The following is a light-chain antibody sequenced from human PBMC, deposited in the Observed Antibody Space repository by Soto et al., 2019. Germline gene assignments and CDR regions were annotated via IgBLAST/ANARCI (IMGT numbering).Light chain of an antibody. CDR1: SSNIGTNT. CDR3: AAWAVNLVV. Sequence: QSVLTQPPSASGTPGQRVTISCSGSSSNIGTNTVIWYQQLPGAAPRLLIYSDNQRPSGVPDRFSGSKSGTSASLAISGLQSEDEADYYCAAWAVNLVVYGGGTKLTVL. J-gene: IGLJ2*01. CDR2: SDN. V-gene: IGLV1-44*01.